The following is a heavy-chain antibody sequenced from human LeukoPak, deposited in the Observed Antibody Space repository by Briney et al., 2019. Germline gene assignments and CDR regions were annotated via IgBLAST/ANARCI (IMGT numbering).Heavy chain of an antibody. CDR3: ARGELELSNDAFDI. J-gene: IGHJ3*02. D-gene: IGHD1-7*01. CDR2: INHSGST. CDR1: GGSFSGYY. Sequence: SETLSLTCAVYGGSFSGYYWSWIRQPPGKGLEWIGEINHSGSTNYNPSLKSRVTISVDTSKNQFSLKLSSVTAADTAVYYCARGELELSNDAFDIWGQGTMVTVSS. V-gene: IGHV4-34*01.